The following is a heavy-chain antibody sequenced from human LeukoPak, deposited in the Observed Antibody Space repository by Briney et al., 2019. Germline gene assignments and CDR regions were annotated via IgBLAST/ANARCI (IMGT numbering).Heavy chain of an antibody. CDR1: GYTFTGYG. D-gene: IGHD6-13*01. CDR2: ISAYNGNT. J-gene: IGHJ1*01. Sequence: GASVKVSCKASGYTFTGYGISWVRQAPGQGLEWMGWISAYNGNTNYAQKLQGRVTMTTDTSTSTAYMELRSLRSDDTAVYYCARDRQQLPSEYFQHWGQGTLVTVSS. CDR3: ARDRQQLPSEYFQH. V-gene: IGHV1-18*01.